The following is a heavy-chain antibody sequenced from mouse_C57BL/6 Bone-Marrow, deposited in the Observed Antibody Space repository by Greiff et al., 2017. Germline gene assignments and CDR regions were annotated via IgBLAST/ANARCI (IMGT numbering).Heavy chain of an antibody. V-gene: IGHV14-4*01. CDR1: GFNIKDDY. CDR2: IDPENGDT. D-gene: IGHD2-2*01. Sequence: EVQLQQSGAELVRPGASVKLSCTASGFNIKDDYMHWVKQRPEQGLEWIGWIDPENGDTEYASKFQGKATITADPSANTAYLQLSSLTSEDTAVYYCTSWFLYYAMDYWGQGTSGTVSS. J-gene: IGHJ4*01. CDR3: TSWFLYYAMDY.